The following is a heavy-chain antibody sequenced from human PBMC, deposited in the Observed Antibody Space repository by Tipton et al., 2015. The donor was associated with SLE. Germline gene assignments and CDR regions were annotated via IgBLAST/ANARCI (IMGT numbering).Heavy chain of an antibody. Sequence: SLRLSCAAASGFSFDHYGMTWVRQAPGKGLEWVAGINWNGDNAGYSDSVKGRFTISRDNAKNSLYLEMSSLRAEDTAVYHRARDRNYYDGSVYYDVFDIWGQGTMVTVSS. CDR1: GFSFDHYG. V-gene: IGHV3-20*01. CDR2: INWNGDNA. J-gene: IGHJ3*02. D-gene: IGHD3-22*01. CDR3: ARDRNYYDGSVYYDVFDI.